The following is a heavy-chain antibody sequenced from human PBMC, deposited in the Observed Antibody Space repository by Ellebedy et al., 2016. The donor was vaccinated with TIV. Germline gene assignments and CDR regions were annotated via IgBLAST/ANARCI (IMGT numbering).Heavy chain of an antibody. V-gene: IGHV2-5*01. CDR3: AHNPRFGDPGAFDI. J-gene: IGHJ3*02. D-gene: IGHD3-10*01. CDR1: GFSLSTSGVG. CDR2: IYWNDDK. Sequence: SGPTLVKPTQTLTLTCTFSGFSLSTSGVGVGWIRQPPGKALEWLALIYWNDDKRYSPSLKSRLTITKDTSKNQVVLTMTNMDPVDTPTYYCAHNPRFGDPGAFDIWGQGTMVTVSS.